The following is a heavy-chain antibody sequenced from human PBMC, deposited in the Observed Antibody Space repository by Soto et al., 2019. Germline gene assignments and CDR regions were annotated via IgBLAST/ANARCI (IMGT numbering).Heavy chain of an antibody. CDR3: ARDWQYSGNYYHYAMDV. Sequence: QVQLQESGPGLVKPSETLSLTCTVSGGSISSYYWSWIRQPPGKGLEWIGYIYYSGSTNYNPSLKRRLTISIDTSKNQFALKLSSVTAADTAVYYCARDWQYSGNYYHYAMDVWGQGTTVTVSS. CDR2: IYYSGST. V-gene: IGHV4-59*01. J-gene: IGHJ6*02. CDR1: GGSISSYY. D-gene: IGHD1-26*01.